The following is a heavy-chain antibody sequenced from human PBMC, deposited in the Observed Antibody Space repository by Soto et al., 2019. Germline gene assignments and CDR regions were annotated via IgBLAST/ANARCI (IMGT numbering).Heavy chain of an antibody. D-gene: IGHD3-9*01. V-gene: IGHV3-33*01. CDR1: GFTFSSYG. CDR3: ARATTYYDILTGPPYYYYYGMDV. CDR2: IWYDGSNK. Sequence: GGSLRLSCAASGFTFSSYGMHWVRQAPGKGLEWVAVIWYDGSNKYYADSVKGRFTISRDNSKNTLYLQMNSLRAEDTAVSYCARATTYYDILTGPPYYYYYGMDVWGQGTTVTVSS. J-gene: IGHJ6*02.